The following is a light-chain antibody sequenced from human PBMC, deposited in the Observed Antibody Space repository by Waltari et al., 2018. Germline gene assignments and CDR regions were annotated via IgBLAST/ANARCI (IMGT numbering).Light chain of an antibody. Sequence: QSVLTQPASVSGSPGQSITISCTGTSSDVGSYNFVWYQQHPGKAPQIIIFNVSNRPSAVSYRCSGAKSGNTASLTISGLQADDEADFYCSAFSSGSTPLVFGGGTMLTVL. V-gene: IGLV2-14*03. CDR1: SSDVGSYNF. J-gene: IGLJ2*01. CDR3: SAFSSGSTPLV. CDR2: NVS.